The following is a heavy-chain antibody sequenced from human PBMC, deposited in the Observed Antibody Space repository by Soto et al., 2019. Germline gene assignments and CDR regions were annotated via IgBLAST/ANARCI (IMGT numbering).Heavy chain of an antibody. Sequence: HVQLVQCGAEVKKPGSSVKVSCKASGGTFSSYTITRVRQAPGQGLEWMGRIIPILGKANYAQRFQGRVTITADKSPGTAYMELSSLRSEATAVYYCLNIPHYWGQGTLVTVSS. J-gene: IGHJ4*02. V-gene: IGHV1-69*02. CDR2: IIPILGKA. CDR3: LNIPHY. CDR1: GGTFSSYT.